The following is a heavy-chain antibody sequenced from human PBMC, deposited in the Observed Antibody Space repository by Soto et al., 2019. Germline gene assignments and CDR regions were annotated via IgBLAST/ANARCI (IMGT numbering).Heavy chain of an antibody. Sequence: SETLSLTCTVSGGSISSGGYYWSWIRQHPGKGLEWIGYIYYSGCTYYNPSLKSRVTISVDTSKNQFSLKLSSVTAADTAVYYCARAVAATLTFDYWGQGTLVTVSS. CDR1: GGSISSGGYY. J-gene: IGHJ4*02. CDR2: IYYSGCT. D-gene: IGHD2-15*01. CDR3: ARAVAATLTFDY. V-gene: IGHV4-31*03.